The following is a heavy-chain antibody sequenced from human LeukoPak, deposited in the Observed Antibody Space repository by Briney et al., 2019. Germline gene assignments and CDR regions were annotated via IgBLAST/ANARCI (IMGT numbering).Heavy chain of an antibody. CDR3: ARVNDYYGSHFDY. CDR1: GFTVISNY. D-gene: IGHD3-22*01. CDR2: IYSGGST. V-gene: IGHV3-66*01. Sequence: PGGSLRLSCAASGFTVISNYMSWVRQAPGKGLEWVSVIYSGGSTNYADSVRGRFTISRDTPKNTLYLQMNSLRGEDTAVYYCARVNDYYGSHFDYWGQGTLVTVSS. J-gene: IGHJ4*02.